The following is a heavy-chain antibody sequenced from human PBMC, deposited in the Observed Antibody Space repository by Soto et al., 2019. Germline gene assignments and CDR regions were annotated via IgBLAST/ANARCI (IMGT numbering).Heavy chain of an antibody. CDR2: ISGSGGST. V-gene: IGHV3-23*01. Sequence: GGSLRLSCAAPGFTFSSYAMSWVRQAPGKGLEWVSAISGSGGSTYYADSVKGRFTISRDNSKNTLYLQMNSLRAEDTAVYYCAKILVGATRYFQHWGQGTLVTVSS. J-gene: IGHJ1*01. D-gene: IGHD1-26*01. CDR3: AKILVGATRYFQH. CDR1: GFTFSSYA.